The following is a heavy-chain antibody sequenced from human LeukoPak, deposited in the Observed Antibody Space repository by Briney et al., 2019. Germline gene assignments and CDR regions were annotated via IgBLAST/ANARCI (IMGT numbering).Heavy chain of an antibody. J-gene: IGHJ2*01. Sequence: SETLSLTCAVYDESFSGYYCSWIRQPPRKGLEWIGEIDHSGSTNYNPSLQSRVTISVDTSKNQFSLKLSSVTAADTAVYYCARLAIGGPNSYCALWGRGTLVTVSS. CDR3: ARLAIGGPNSYCAL. D-gene: IGHD4-23*01. CDR1: DESFSGYY. CDR2: IDHSGST. V-gene: IGHV4-34*01.